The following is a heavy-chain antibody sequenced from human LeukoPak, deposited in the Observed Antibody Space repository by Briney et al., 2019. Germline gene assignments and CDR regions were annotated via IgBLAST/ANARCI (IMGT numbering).Heavy chain of an antibody. CDR2: IIPIFGTA. CDR1: GGTFSSYA. Sequence: ASVKVSCKASGGTFSSYAISWVRQAPGQGLEWMGGIIPIFGTANYAQEFQGRVTITADESTSTAYMELSSLRSEDTAVYYCASLPDTVTTVHFDYWGQGTLVTVSS. CDR3: ASLPDTVTTVHFDY. J-gene: IGHJ4*02. D-gene: IGHD4-17*01. V-gene: IGHV1-69*13.